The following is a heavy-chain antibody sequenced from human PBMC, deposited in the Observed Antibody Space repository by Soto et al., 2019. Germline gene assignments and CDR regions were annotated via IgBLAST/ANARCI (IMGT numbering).Heavy chain of an antibody. Sequence: QVQLVQSGAEEKKPGASVKISCKASGYTFTTYAMHWVRQAPGQILEWMGWINAGNGNTKYSQKFQGRITITRDTSASTLYMEMSSLRSEDTAMYYCARDSGSYVAELAFWGQGTLVTVSS. CDR1: GYTFTTYA. CDR2: INAGNGNT. V-gene: IGHV1-3*05. J-gene: IGHJ4*02. CDR3: ARDSGSYVAELAF. D-gene: IGHD1-26*01.